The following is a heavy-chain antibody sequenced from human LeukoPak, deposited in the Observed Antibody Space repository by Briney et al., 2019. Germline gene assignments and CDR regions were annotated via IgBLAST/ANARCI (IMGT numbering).Heavy chain of an antibody. CDR2: LNEDGSVK. D-gene: IGHD2-2*01. V-gene: IGHV3-7*01. J-gene: IGHJ4*02. Sequence: PGGSLRLSCAASEFSFSTNWMHWVRQTPGKGLEWVAELNEDGSVKYYVDSVKGRFTISRDNAKSLLFLQMYNLRTEDTGVYFCANVPRSTVSYWGRGTLVTVSP. CDR1: EFSFSTNW. CDR3: ANVPRSTVSY.